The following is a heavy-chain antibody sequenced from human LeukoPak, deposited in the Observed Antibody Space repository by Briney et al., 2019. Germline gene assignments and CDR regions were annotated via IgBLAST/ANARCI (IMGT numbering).Heavy chain of an antibody. CDR3: ARSAGATGYFDY. CDR1: GYTFTGYY. V-gene: IGHV1-18*04. D-gene: IGHD1-26*01. CDR2: ISAYNGNT. J-gene: IGHJ4*02. Sequence: GASVKVSCKASGYTFTGYYMHWVRQAPGQGLEWMGWISAYNGNTNYAQKLQGRVAMTTDTSTSTAYMELRSLRSDDTAVYYCARSAGATGYFDYWGQGTLVTVSS.